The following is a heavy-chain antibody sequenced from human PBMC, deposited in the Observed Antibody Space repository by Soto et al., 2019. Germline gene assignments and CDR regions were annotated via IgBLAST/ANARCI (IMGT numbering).Heavy chain of an antibody. J-gene: IGHJ5*02. CDR3: ARHSLALRKNNWFDP. V-gene: IGHV4-39*01. CDR2: IFYLGSS. Sequence: SETLSLTCTVSGDSIISSDFYWGWVRQPPGEGLEWIGSIFYLGSSYYNPSLKSRVTMSVDTSKNQFSLRLRSVTAADTALYFCARHSLALRKNNWFDPWGQGIMVTVSS. D-gene: IGHD3-3*02. CDR1: GDSIISSDFY.